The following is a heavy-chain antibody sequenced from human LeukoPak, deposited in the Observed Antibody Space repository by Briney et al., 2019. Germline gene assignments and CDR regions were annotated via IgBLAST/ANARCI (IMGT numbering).Heavy chain of an antibody. CDR1: GFTFSSYG. J-gene: IGHJ3*02. CDR2: IGTAGDT. D-gene: IGHD3-16*02. CDR3: ARGIVAFDI. V-gene: IGHV3-13*01. Sequence: PGRSLRLSCAASGFTFSSYGMHWVRQAPGKGLEWVSAIGTAGDTYYPGSVKGRFTISRENAKNSLYLQMNSLRAGDTAVYYCARGIVAFDIWGQGTMVTVPS.